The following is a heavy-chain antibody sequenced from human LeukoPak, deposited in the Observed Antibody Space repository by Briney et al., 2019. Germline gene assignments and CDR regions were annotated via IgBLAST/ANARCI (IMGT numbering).Heavy chain of an antibody. CDR2: INPNSCGT. D-gene: IGHD1-26*01. Sequence: ASVKVSCKASGYTFTGYYMHWVRQAPGQGLDWMGWINPNSCGTNYAQKFQGRVTMTRDTSISTAYMELSRLRSDDTAVYYCARSKGHGSSSWYSLVGATTSAFDYWGQGTLVTVSS. CDR3: ARSKGHGSSSWYSLVGATTSAFDY. CDR1: GYTFTGYY. J-gene: IGHJ4*02. V-gene: IGHV1-2*02.